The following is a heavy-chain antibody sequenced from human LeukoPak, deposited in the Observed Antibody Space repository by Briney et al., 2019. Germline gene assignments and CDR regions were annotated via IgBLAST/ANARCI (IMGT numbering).Heavy chain of an antibody. CDR1: GYTFTGYA. J-gene: IGHJ4*02. CDR3: AREAGIGTWIGYCSGDNCRTRFDY. D-gene: IGHD2-15*01. V-gene: IGHV1-3*01. Sequence: ASVKVSCKASGYTFTGYAMHWVRQAPGQRLEWMGWINAGNGNTKYPQKFQGRVTITRDTSASTAYMELSSLRSEDTAVYFCAREAGIGTWIGYCSGDNCRTRFDYWGQGTLVTVSS. CDR2: INAGNGNT.